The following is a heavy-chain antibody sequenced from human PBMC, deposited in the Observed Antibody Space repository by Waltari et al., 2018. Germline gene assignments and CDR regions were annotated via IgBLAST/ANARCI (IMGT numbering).Heavy chain of an antibody. CDR1: GYSLTESA. V-gene: IGHV1-24*01. J-gene: IGHJ5*02. Sequence: QVQLVQSGAEVKTPGASVKVSCRVSGYSLTESALHWLRQAPGQGLEWLGGFDAEYGEAVYAQEFQGRVTMTEDTSKDTAYMELSSLTYEDTAVYYCTRDRVGYCSGGTCYSRWFDPWGQGTLVTVSS. CDR2: FDAEYGEA. CDR3: TRDRVGYCSGGTCYSRWFDP. D-gene: IGHD2-15*01.